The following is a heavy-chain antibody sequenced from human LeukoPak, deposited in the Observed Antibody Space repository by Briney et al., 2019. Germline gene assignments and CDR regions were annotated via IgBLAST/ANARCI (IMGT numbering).Heavy chain of an antibody. Sequence: EASVKVSCKASGYTFSTYDINWVRQATGQGLEWMGWMNPNSGYTGYAQKFQGRVTITRNTSISTVYMELSSLRSDDTAVYYCARVAGSIDYWAQGTLVTVSS. D-gene: IGHD6-19*01. V-gene: IGHV1-8*03. J-gene: IGHJ4*02. CDR1: GYTFSTYD. CDR3: ARVAGSIDY. CDR2: MNPNSGYT.